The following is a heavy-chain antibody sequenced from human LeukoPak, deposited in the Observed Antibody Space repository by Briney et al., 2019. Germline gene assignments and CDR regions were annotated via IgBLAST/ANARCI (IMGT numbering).Heavy chain of an antibody. CDR1: GYTFTAYY. CDR2: INPNSGGT. Sequence: ASVEVSCKASGYTFTAYYMHWVRQAPGQGLEWMGWINPNSGGTNYAQKFQGWVTMTRDTSISTAYMELSRLRSDDTAVYYCARGSPFNYRLDYWGQGTLVTVSS. V-gene: IGHV1-2*04. J-gene: IGHJ4*02. CDR3: ARGSPFNYRLDY. D-gene: IGHD4-11*01.